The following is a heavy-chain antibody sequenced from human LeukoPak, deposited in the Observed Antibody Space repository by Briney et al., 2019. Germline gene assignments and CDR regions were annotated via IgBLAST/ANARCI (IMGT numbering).Heavy chain of an antibody. CDR3: AKDLYSYAIFGY. J-gene: IGHJ4*02. CDR1: GFTVGYNY. V-gene: IGHV3-66*01. D-gene: IGHD5-18*01. Sequence: GGSLRLSCAASGFTVGYNYMTWVRQTPGKGLEWVAAIYNSGSTYYADSVKGRFTISRDNSKNTMYLQMNSLRAEDTAVYYCAKDLYSYAIFGYWGQGTLVTVSS. CDR2: IYNSGST.